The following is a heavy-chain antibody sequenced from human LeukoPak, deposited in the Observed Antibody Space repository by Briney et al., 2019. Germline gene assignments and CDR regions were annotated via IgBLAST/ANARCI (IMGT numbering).Heavy chain of an antibody. CDR3: ARAVAAARGVNYFDY. CDR1: GFTFSNYD. D-gene: IGHD3-10*01. J-gene: IGHJ4*02. Sequence: QSGGSLRLSCAASGFTFSNYDMHWVRQVTGKYLEWVSAIGTNGDTYYPGSVKGRFTISRENAKNSLYLQMNSLRAGDTAVYYCARAVAAARGVNYFDYWGQGTLVTVSS. V-gene: IGHV3-13*01. CDR2: IGTNGDT.